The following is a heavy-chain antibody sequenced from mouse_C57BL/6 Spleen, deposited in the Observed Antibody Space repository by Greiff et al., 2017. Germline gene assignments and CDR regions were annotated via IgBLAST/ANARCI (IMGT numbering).Heavy chain of an antibody. J-gene: IGHJ3*01. CDR2: INPNNGGT. Sequence: VQLQQSGPELVKPGASVKIPCKASGYTFTDYNMDWVKQSHGKSLEWIGDINPNNGGTIYNQKFKGKATWTVDKASRTAYMELRSLTSEDTAVYYCARRDNYLAWFAYWGQGTLVTVSA. V-gene: IGHV1-18*01. CDR1: GYTFTDYN. D-gene: IGHD1-1*01. CDR3: ARRDNYLAWFAY.